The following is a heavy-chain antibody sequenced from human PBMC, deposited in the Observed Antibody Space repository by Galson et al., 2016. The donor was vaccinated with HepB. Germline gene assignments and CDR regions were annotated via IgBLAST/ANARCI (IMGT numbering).Heavy chain of an antibody. D-gene: IGHD2-15*01. Sequence: SLRLSCAASGFSFNIFSVRWVRQAPGKGLEWISYSDTTSTTTYYAESVRGRFTISRDNAKRLVHLQLNSLRVDDTAVYYCARDRGYCTGGNCYRLFDFWGQGIMVTVSS. V-gene: IGHV3-48*01. CDR1: GFSFNIFS. CDR3: ARDRGYCTGGNCYRLFDF. J-gene: IGHJ3*01. CDR2: SDTTSTTT.